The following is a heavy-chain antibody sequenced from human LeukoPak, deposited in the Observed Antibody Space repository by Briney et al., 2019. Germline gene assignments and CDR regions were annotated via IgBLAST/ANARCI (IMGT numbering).Heavy chain of an antibody. V-gene: IGHV3-9*01. CDR1: GFTFDDYA. CDR2: VSCNSGNI. Sequence: PGPSLRPSCAASGFTFDDYATRSVRHAPRRGLVWVSGVSCNSGNIGYADSVKGTFTISRDNAKNSLYLQINSLRAEDTALYYCAKVGIGGSYYYYYYMDVWGKGTTVTVSS. CDR3: AKVGIGGSYYYYYYMDV. J-gene: IGHJ6*03. D-gene: IGHD1-26*01.